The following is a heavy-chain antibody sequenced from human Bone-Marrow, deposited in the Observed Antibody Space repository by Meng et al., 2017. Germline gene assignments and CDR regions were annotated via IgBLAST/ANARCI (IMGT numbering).Heavy chain of an antibody. J-gene: IGHJ4*02. V-gene: IGHV1-18*01. D-gene: IGHD3-10*01. Sequence: QVQLVPVGAEVKKPGASVKVSCKASGYTFTSYGISWVRQAPGQGLEWMGWISAYNGNTNYAQKLQGRVTMTTDTSTSTAYMELRSLRSDDTAVYYCARSRDLWFHPSYFDYWGQGTLVTVSS. CDR3: ARSRDLWFHPSYFDY. CDR1: GYTFTSYG. CDR2: ISAYNGNT.